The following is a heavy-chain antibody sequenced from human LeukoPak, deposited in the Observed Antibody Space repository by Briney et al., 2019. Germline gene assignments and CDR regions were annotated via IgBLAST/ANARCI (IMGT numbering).Heavy chain of an antibody. J-gene: IGHJ4*02. D-gene: IGHD5-12*01. CDR1: GFTFSSYW. CDR2: INTDGSST. CDR3: ARALGGGYNYFDY. V-gene: IGHV3-74*01. Sequence: GGSLRLSCAASGFTFSSYWMHWVRQDPGKGLVWVSRINTDGSSTHYADSVKGRFTLSRDNAKNTLYMQMNSLRAEDTAVYYCARALGGGYNYFDYWGQGNLVTVSS.